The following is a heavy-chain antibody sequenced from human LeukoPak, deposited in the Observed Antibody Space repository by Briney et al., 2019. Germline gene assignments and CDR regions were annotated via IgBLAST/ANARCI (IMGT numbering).Heavy chain of an antibody. D-gene: IGHD3-10*01. J-gene: IGHJ4*02. Sequence: PGGSLRLSCAASGFTFSSYSMNWVRQAPGKGLEWVSYISSSSSTIYYADSVKGRFTISRDNAKNSLYLQMNSLRAEDTAVYYCARSGVRVAWFGEFLLDYWGQGTLVTVSS. CDR3: ARSGVRVAWFGEFLLDY. CDR1: GFTFSSYS. V-gene: IGHV3-48*04. CDR2: ISSSSSTI.